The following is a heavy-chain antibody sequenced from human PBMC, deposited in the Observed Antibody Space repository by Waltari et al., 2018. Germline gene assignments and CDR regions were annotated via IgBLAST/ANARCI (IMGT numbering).Heavy chain of an antibody. CDR2: IYYSGST. D-gene: IGHD6-13*01. CDR3: ARGVGHSSSWENWFDP. CDR1: GGSISSYY. Sequence: QVQLQESGPGLVKPSETLSLTCTVSGGSISSYYWSWIRQPPGKGLEWIGYIYYSGSTNYNPSLKSRVTISVDTSKNQFSLKLSSVTAADTAVYYCARGVGHSSSWENWFDPWGQGTLVTVSS. V-gene: IGHV4-59*01. J-gene: IGHJ5*02.